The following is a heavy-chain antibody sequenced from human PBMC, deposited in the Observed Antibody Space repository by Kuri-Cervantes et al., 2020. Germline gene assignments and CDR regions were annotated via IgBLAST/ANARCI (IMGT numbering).Heavy chain of an antibody. CDR3: AHRRKYCSNTSCYGVLDY. CDR1: GVPLTNARMG. D-gene: IGHD2-2*01. CDR2: IFSDDEK. Sequence: SGPTLVKPTDPLTLTCTVSGVPLTNARMGVSWIRQPPRKSLEWLAHIFSDDEKSYNTSLKSRLTISKDTSKYQVVLTMTNMDPVDTATYYCAHRRKYCSNTSCYGVLDYWGQGTLVTVSS. V-gene: IGHV2-26*01. J-gene: IGHJ4*02.